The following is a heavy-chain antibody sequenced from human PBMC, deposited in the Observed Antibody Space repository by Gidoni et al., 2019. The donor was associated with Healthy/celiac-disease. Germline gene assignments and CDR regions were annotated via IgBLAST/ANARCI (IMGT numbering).Heavy chain of an antibody. CDR2: ISSSSSYI. V-gene: IGHV3-21*01. J-gene: IGHJ5*02. D-gene: IGHD2-2*01. CDR1: GFTFSSYS. Sequence: EVQLVESGGGLVKPGGSLRRSCAAAGFTFSSYSMNWVRQAPGKGLDWVSSISSSSSYIYYADSVKGRFTISRDNAKNSLYLQMNSLRAEDTAVYYCARDLIPTQENNWFDPWGQGTLVTVSS. CDR3: ARDLIPTQENNWFDP.